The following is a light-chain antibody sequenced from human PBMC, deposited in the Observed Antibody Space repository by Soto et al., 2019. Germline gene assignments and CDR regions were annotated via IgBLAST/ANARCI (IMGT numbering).Light chain of an antibody. V-gene: IGKV3-11*01. CDR2: DVS. CDR3: QQRYYWPWT. J-gene: IGKJ1*01. CDR1: QSVSSQ. Sequence: EVVLTQSPATLSLSPGERASLSCRASQSVSSQLAWYQQKPGQTPRLLIYDVSNRATGISARFSGSGSGTDFTLTIGSLEPEDFAVYFCQQRYYWPWTVXQGTKVDIK.